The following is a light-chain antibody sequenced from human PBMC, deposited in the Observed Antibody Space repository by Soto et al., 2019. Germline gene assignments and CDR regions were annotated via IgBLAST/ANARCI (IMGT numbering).Light chain of an antibody. CDR3: QQYGSSLFT. Sequence: EIVLTQSPGTLSLPPGERATLSCRASQSVSSKYLAWYQQKPGQAPRVLIYGTSIRASGVPERFSGGGSGTDFTLTITSLEPEDFAVYYCQQYGSSLFTGGPVTKVDSK. CDR2: GTS. CDR1: QSVSSKY. J-gene: IGKJ3*01. V-gene: IGKV3-20*01.